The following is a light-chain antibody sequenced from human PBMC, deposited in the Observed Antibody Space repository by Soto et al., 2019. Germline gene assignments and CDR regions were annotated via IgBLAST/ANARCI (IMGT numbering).Light chain of an antibody. CDR2: HAS. J-gene: IGKJ1*01. CDR3: QHYNSYRT. V-gene: IGKV1-5*01. CDR1: QSISSW. Sequence: DIQMTQSPSTLSASVGDRVTITCRVSQSISSWLAWHQQKPRKVPKLLIYHASSLESVVPSRFSGSGSGTEFTLTISGLQPDDSATYYCQHYNSYRTFGQGTKVDIK.